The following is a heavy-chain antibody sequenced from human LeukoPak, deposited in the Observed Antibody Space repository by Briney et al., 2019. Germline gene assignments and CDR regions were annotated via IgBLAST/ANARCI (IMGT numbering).Heavy chain of an antibody. CDR1: GLSFSSFA. V-gene: IGHV3-23*01. CDR2: IRGNGET. CDR3: AKATDYYYYYYGMDV. Sequence: GGSLRLSCAASGLSFSSFAMSWVRQGPARGLEWVSSIRGNGETFYADSVKGRFTISRDNSKNTLYLQMNSLRAEDTAVYYCAKATDYYYYYYGMDVWGQGTTVTVSS. J-gene: IGHJ6*02.